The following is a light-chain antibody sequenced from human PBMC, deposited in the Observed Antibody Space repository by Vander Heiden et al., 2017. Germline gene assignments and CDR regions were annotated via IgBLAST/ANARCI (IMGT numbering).Light chain of an antibody. Sequence: DIQMTQSPSTLSASVGDRVTITCRASQIINPWLAWYQQKPGKGPKLLIYKTSLLESGVPSRLSGSRSGAEFTRTISSLQPDDSATYYFQQEHAHSTFRQGTKVEI. J-gene: IGKJ1*01. CDR1: QIINPW. CDR2: KTS. V-gene: IGKV1-5*03. CDR3: QQEHAHST.